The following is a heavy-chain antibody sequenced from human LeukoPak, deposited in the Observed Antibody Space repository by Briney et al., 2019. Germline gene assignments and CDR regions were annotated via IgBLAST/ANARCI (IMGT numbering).Heavy chain of an antibody. CDR1: GFTFSSYE. D-gene: IGHD1-1*01. CDR3: ARDGGYNYGSLDH. Sequence: GGSLRLSCAASGFTFSSYEMNWVRQAPGKGLEWVSYISSGGTTIYYAGSVKGRFTISRDHAKNSLYLQMNSLRAEDTAMYYCARDGGYNYGSLDHWGQGTQVTVSS. J-gene: IGHJ4*02. V-gene: IGHV3-48*03. CDR2: ISSGGTTI.